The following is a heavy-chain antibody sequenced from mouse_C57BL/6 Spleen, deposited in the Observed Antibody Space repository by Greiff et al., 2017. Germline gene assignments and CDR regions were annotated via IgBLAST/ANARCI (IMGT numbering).Heavy chain of an antibody. CDR1: GYTFTSYW. V-gene: IGHV1-50*01. Sequence: QVQLQQSGAELVKPGASVKLSCKASGYTFTSYWMQWVKQRPGQGLEWIGEIDPSDSYTNYNQKFKGKATLTVDTSSSTAYMQLSSLTSEDSAVYYCARSLAQATSWFAYWGQGTLVTVSA. J-gene: IGHJ3*01. CDR2: IDPSDSYT. D-gene: IGHD3-2*02. CDR3: ARSLAQATSWFAY.